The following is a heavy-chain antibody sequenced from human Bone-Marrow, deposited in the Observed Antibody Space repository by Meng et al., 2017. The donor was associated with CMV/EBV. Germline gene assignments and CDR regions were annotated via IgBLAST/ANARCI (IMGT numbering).Heavy chain of an antibody. D-gene: IGHD2-2*01. V-gene: IGHV1-46*01. CDR1: GYTFTSYY. Sequence: GQLVQSGAEVKKPGASVKVSCKASGYTFTSYYMHWVRQAPGQGLEWMGIINPSGGSTSYAQKFQGRVTMTRDTSTSTVYMELSSLRSEDTAVYYCARDLVVVPAANNWFDPWGQGTLVTVSS. CDR2: INPSGGST. J-gene: IGHJ5*02. CDR3: ARDLVVVPAANNWFDP.